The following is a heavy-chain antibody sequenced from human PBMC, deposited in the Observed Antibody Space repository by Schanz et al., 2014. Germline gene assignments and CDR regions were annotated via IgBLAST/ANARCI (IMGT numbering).Heavy chain of an antibody. D-gene: IGHD3-9*01. CDR2: IDYTGST. V-gene: IGHV4-59*01. Sequence: QVQLQESGPGLVKPSETLSLTCTVSGGSIGSYYWNWIRQSPGKGLQWIGYIDYTGSTNYSPSLKSRVTISMDTPKNQFSLKVNSVTAADTAVYYCARGKVYLDWVLDYWGQGTLVTVSS. J-gene: IGHJ4*02. CDR3: ARGKVYLDWVLDY. CDR1: GGSIGSYY.